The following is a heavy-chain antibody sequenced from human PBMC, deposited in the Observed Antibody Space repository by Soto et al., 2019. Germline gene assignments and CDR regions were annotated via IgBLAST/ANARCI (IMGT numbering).Heavy chain of an antibody. CDR3: ARGCSGGTGFLFDI. CDR1: GYTFTGYH. V-gene: IGHV1-2*02. D-gene: IGHD2-15*01. Sequence: QVRLVQSGAEMKKPGASVKVSCRTSGYTFTGYHIHWVRQAPGQGLEWMGWINPHSGGTNYAQELRGRVTMTRDTSISTAYMEVNSLRSDDTAVYYCARGCSGGTGFLFDIWGQGTLVTVTS. J-gene: IGHJ5*02. CDR2: INPHSGGT.